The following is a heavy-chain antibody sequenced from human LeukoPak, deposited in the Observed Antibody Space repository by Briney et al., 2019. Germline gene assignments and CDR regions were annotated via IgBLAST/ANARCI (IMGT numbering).Heavy chain of an antibody. CDR1: GYTFTSYY. CDR3: ARVRSGSYHLDY. D-gene: IGHD1-26*01. CDR2: INPSGGST. V-gene: IGHV1-46*01. Sequence: ASVKVSCKATGYTFTSYYMHWVRQAPGQGLEWMGIINPSGGSTSYAQKFQGRVTMTRDTSTSTVYLELSSLRSEDTAVYYCARVRSGSYHLDYWGQGTLVTVSS. J-gene: IGHJ4*02.